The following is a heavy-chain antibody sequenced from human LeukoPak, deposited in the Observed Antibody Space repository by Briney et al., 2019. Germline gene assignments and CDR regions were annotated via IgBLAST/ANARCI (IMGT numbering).Heavy chain of an antibody. CDR1: GGSISSSNFY. J-gene: IGHJ4*02. D-gene: IGHD3-22*01. CDR2: MYHRGST. V-gene: IGHV4-39*01. CDR3: ARHADSSGYYFFDF. Sequence: PSETLSLTCTVSGGSISSSNFYWGWIRQPPGKGLEWIGSMYHRGSTYYNPSLKSRVTISVDTSKNQFSLNLSSVTAADTAVYYCARHADSSGYYFFDFWGQGTLSPSPQ.